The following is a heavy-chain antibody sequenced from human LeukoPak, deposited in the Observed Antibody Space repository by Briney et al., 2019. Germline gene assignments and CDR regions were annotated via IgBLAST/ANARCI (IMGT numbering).Heavy chain of an antibody. J-gene: IGHJ4*02. CDR1: GYTFTSYG. CDR2: ISAYNGNT. V-gene: IGHV1-18*01. CDR3: ARVQVRTQPRLYYFDY. Sequence: ASVKVSCKASGYTFTSYGISWVRQAPGRGLEWMGWISAYNGNTNYAQKLQGRVTMITDTSTSTAYMELRSLRSDDTAVYYCARVQVRTQPRLYYFDYWGQGTLVTVSS. D-gene: IGHD2-2*01.